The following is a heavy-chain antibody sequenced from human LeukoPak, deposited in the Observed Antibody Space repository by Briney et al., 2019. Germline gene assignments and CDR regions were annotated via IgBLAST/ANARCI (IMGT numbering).Heavy chain of an antibody. D-gene: IGHD3-9*01. V-gene: IGHV4-4*07. CDR2: LYPGVST. Sequence: SETLSLTCTVSVGPMYRYYWRWIRQTAGKGLEWIGRLYPGVSTNYNPSLKSRVTMSVDTSKNQFALKLSAVAAADTAVYYLVREKFYERPGYGPGHYMDVWGRGTTVTVSS. CDR3: VREKFYERPGYGPGHYMDV. CDR1: VGPMYRYY. J-gene: IGHJ6*03.